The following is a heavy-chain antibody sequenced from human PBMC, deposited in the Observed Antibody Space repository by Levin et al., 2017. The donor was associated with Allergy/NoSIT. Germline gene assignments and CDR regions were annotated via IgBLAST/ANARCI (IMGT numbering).Heavy chain of an antibody. D-gene: IGHD7-27*01. CDR3: AREDWGEEKYVDY. J-gene: IGHJ4*02. CDR1: GFTFSSYA. CDR2: ISSNGGST. V-gene: IGHV3-64*01. Sequence: PGGSLRLSCAASGFTFSSYAMHWVRQAPGKGLEYVSAISSNGGSTYYANSVKGRFTISRDNSKNTLYLQMGSLRAEDMAVYYCAREDWGEEKYVDYWGQGTLVTVSS.